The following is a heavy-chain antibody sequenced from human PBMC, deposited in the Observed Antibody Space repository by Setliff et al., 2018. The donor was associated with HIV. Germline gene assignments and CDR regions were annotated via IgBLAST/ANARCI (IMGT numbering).Heavy chain of an antibody. CDR3: ARSFWTTEVIPLGY. D-gene: IGHD3-3*01. CDR1: GYIFTGYF. J-gene: IGHJ4*02. CDR2: INPKSGGT. V-gene: IGHV1-2*02. Sequence: ASVKVSCKASGYIFTGYFMHWVRQAPGQGLEWMGWINPKSGGTNCAQKFQGRVTMTCDTSISTAYMEVSRLRSDDTAVYYCARSFWTTEVIPLGYWGQGTLVTVSS.